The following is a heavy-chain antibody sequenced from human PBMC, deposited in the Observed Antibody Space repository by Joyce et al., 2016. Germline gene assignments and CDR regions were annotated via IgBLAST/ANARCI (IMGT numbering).Heavy chain of an antibody. CDR2: IYPGDYDT. V-gene: IGHV5-51*01. CDR1: GYSFTSYW. CDR3: ARRGGSSSSGNGMDV. D-gene: IGHD3-10*01. Sequence: EVQLVQSGPEVKKPGESLNISCKASGYSFTSYWIGWVRQPPGKGLKWMGIIYPGDYDTRYGPTLEGQVTRSVDKSTTTAYLQWDSLRASDTATYYCARRGGSSSSGNGMDVWGQGTTVIVSS. J-gene: IGHJ6*02.